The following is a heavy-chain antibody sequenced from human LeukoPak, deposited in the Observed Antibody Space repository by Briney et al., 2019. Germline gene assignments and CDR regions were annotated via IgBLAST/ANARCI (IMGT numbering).Heavy chain of an antibody. Sequence: SETLSLTCTVSGGSISSGDYYWSWIRQPPGKGLEWIGYIYYSGSTYYNPSLKSRVTISVDTSKNQFSLKLSSVTAADTAVYYCARAVVPAARFDYWGQGTLVPVSS. V-gene: IGHV4-30-4*08. J-gene: IGHJ4*02. CDR2: IYYSGST. CDR1: GGSISSGDYY. CDR3: ARAVVPAARFDY. D-gene: IGHD2-2*01.